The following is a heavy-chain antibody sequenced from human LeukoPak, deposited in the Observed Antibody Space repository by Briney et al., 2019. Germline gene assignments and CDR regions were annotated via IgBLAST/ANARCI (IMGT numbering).Heavy chain of an antibody. CDR2: FDPEDGET. V-gene: IGHV1-24*01. J-gene: IGHJ4*02. CDR1: RYTLTELS. Sequence: GASVNDSCKVSRYTLTELSMHWVRQAPGKGLEWMGGFDPEDGETIYAQKFQGRVTMTEDTSTDTAYMELSSLRSEDTAVYYCATLDQLWFDYWGQGTLVTVSS. D-gene: IGHD5-18*01. CDR3: ATLDQLWFDY.